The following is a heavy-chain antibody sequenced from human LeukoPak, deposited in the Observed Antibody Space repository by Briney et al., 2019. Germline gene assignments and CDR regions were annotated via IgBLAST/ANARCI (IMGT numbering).Heavy chain of an antibody. Sequence: SETLSLTCTVSGGSISSGGYYWSWIRQPPGKGLEWIGYIYHSGSTYYNPSLKSRVTISVDRSKNQFSLKLSSVTAADTAVYYCAREDGGNTSDDYWGQGTLVTVTS. J-gene: IGHJ4*02. V-gene: IGHV4-30-2*01. CDR2: IYHSGST. D-gene: IGHD4-23*01. CDR1: GGSISSGGYY. CDR3: AREDGGNTSDDY.